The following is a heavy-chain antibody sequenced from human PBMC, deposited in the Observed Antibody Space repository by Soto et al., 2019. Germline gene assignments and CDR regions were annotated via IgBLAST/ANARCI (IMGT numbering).Heavy chain of an antibody. CDR1: GLTFSSYG. CDR2: ISYDGSNK. V-gene: IGHV3-30*18. D-gene: IGHD3-22*01. J-gene: IGHJ4*02. Sequence: QVQLVESGGGVVQPGRSLRHSCAASGLTFSSYGMHWVRQAPGKGLEWVAVISYDGSNKYYADSVKGRFTISRDNSKNTLYLQMNSLRAEDTAVYYCAKDIDDSSGYPLYYWGQGTLVTVSS. CDR3: AKDIDDSSGYPLYY.